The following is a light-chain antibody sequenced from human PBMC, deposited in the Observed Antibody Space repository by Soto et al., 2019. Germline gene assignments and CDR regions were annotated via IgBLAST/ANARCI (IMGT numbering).Light chain of an antibody. V-gene: IGKV3-20*01. CDR3: QQYGSSPPYT. CDR1: QSVSSSY. J-gene: IGKJ2*01. CDR2: GAS. Sequence: EIVLTQSPGTLSLSPGERATLSCRASQSVSSSYLAWYQQKPGQAPRLPIYGASSRATGIPDRFSGSGSGTSFTRSISRLEPDDFAVYYCQQYGSSPPYTFGQGTQLEIK.